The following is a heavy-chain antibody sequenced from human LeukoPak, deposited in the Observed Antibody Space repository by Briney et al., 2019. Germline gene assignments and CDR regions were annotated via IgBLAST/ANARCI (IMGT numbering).Heavy chain of an antibody. CDR3: ARELDGYNHFDY. J-gene: IGHJ4*02. CDR1: GFTFSTYA. V-gene: IGHV3-30-3*01. D-gene: IGHD5-24*01. Sequence: PGGSLRLSCAASGFTFSTYAMHWVRQAPGKGLEWVAVISYEGSNKRHADSVKGRFTISRDNSKNTLYLQMSSLRAEDTAVYYCARELDGYNHFDYWGQGTLVTVSS. CDR2: ISYEGSNK.